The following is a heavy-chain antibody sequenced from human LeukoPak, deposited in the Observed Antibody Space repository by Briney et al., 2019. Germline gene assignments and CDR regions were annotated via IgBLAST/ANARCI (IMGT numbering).Heavy chain of an antibody. CDR2: ISSSGSVI. Sequence: GGSLRLSCAASGFTFSDSYMTWIRQAPGKGLEWISHISSSGSVIYHADSVKGRFTISRDNTKNSLYLQMNSLRVEDTAVYYCAKDRRLPDFWSGPIDYWGQGTLVTVSS. CDR1: GFTFSDSY. CDR3: AKDRRLPDFWSGPIDY. D-gene: IGHD3-3*01. J-gene: IGHJ4*02. V-gene: IGHV3-11*01.